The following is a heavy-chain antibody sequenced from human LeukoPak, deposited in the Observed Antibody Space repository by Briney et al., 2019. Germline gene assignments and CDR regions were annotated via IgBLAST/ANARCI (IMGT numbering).Heavy chain of an antibody. D-gene: IGHD5-24*01. CDR2: INPNSGGT. J-gene: IGHJ4*02. V-gene: IGHV1-2*02. CDR3: AREGLEGNGYNYFGY. CDR1: GYSFTSYD. Sequence: ASVKVSCKASGYSFTSYDINWVRQATGQGLEWMGWINPNSGGTNYAQKFQGRVTMTRDTSISTAYMELSRLRSDDTAVYYCAREGLEGNGYNYFGYWGQGTLVTVSS.